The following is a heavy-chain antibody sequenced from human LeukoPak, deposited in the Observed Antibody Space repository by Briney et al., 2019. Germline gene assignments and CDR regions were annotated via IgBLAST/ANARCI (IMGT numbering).Heavy chain of an antibody. CDR1: GGSISSYY. CDR3: ARDPISVTAAAADGMDV. Sequence: PSETLSLTCTVSGGSISSYYWSWIRQPAGKGLEWIGRIYTSGSTNYNPSLKSRVTMSVDTSKNQFSLKLSSVTAADTAVYYCARDPISVTAAAADGMDVRGQGTTVTVSS. CDR2: IYTSGST. J-gene: IGHJ6*02. D-gene: IGHD6-13*01. V-gene: IGHV4-4*07.